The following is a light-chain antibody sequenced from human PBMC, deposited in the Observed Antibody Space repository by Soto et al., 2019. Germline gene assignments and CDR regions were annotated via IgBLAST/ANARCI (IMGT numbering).Light chain of an antibody. Sequence: QAVLTQSPSASASLGASVKLTCTLSSGHSSYAIAWHQQQPEKGPRYLMKLNSDGSHSKGDGIPDRFSGSSSGAERYLTISSLQPEDEADYYCQTWGTGSWVFGGGTKVTVL. J-gene: IGLJ3*02. CDR1: SGHSSYA. CDR2: LNSDGSH. V-gene: IGLV4-69*01. CDR3: QTWGTGSWV.